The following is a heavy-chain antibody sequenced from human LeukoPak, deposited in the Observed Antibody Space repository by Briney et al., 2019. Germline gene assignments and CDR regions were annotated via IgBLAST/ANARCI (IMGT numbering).Heavy chain of an antibody. CDR1: GFTFSSST. CDR2: IVVGSGNT. CDR3: AADLPGGAMFDP. D-gene: IGHD3-16*01. V-gene: IGHV1-58*02. J-gene: IGHJ5*02. Sequence: SVKVSCKASGFTFSSSTIQWVRQARGQRLEWMGWIVVGSGNTNYAQNFQERVTISRDMSTSTAYMEVSSLRPEDTAVYYCAADLPGGAMFDPWGQGTLVTVSS.